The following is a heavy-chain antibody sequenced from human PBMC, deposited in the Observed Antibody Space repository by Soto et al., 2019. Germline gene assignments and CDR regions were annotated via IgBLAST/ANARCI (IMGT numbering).Heavy chain of an antibody. CDR3: ARVWFGELLAHCMDV. CDR1: GGSISSGDYS. CDR2: IYYSGST. D-gene: IGHD3-10*01. Sequence: QVQLQESGPGLVKPSQTLSLTCTVSGGSISSGDYSWSWIRQPPGKGLEWIGYIYYSGSTYYNPSLKSRVTISVDTSKIQFSLKLSSVTAADTAVYYCARVWFGELLAHCMDVWGQGNTVTVSS. J-gene: IGHJ6*02. V-gene: IGHV4-30-4*01.